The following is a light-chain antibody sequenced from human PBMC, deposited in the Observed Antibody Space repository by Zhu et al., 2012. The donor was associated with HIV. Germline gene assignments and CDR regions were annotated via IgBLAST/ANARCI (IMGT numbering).Light chain of an antibody. CDR1: QSVNNNY. CDR3: QQYAGSPRT. Sequence: EIVLTQSPGTLSLSPGERATLSCRASQSVNNNYLAWYQQKVGQAPRLLIFDASSRAAGIPDRFSGSGSGTDFSLTISRLEPEDFAVYYCQQYAGSPRTFGQGTKVEIK. CDR2: DAS. J-gene: IGKJ1*01. V-gene: IGKV3-20*01.